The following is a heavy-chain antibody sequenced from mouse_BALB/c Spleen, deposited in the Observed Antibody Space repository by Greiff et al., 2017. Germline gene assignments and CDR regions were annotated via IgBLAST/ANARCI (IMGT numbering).Heavy chain of an antibody. V-gene: IGHV3-2*02. CDR2: ISYSGST. CDR3: ARRDYYGSSYWFAY. CDR1: GYSITSDYA. D-gene: IGHD1-1*01. J-gene: IGHJ3*01. Sequence: EVKLMESGPGLVKPSQSLSLTCTVTGYSITSDYAWNWIRQFPGNKLEWMGYISYSGSTSYNPSLKSRISITRDTSKNQFFLQLNSVTTEDTATYYCARRDYYGSSYWFAYWGQGTLVTVSA.